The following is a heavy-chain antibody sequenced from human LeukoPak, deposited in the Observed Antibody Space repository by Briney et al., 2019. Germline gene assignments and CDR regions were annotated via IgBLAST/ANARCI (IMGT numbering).Heavy chain of an antibody. J-gene: IGHJ4*02. CDR1: GYSFTSYW. Sequence: GESLKISCKGSGYSFTSYWIGWVRQMPGKGLEWMGIIYPGDSDTRYSPSFQGQVTISADKSISTAYLQWSSLKVSDTAMYYCARHLPENYYDSSGPSDYWGQGTLVTVSS. V-gene: IGHV5-51*01. CDR3: ARHLPENYYDSSGPSDY. D-gene: IGHD3-22*01. CDR2: IYPGDSDT.